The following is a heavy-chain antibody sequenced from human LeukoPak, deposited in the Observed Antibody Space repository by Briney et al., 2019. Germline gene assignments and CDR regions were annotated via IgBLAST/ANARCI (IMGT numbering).Heavy chain of an antibody. D-gene: IGHD3-22*01. CDR1: GGSISSYY. Sequence: PSETLFLTCTVSGGSISSYYWSWIRQPPGKGLEWIGYIYYSGSTNYNPSLKSRVTISVDTSKNQFSLKLSSVTAADTAVYYCARSGPLTYYYDSSGYYSSPFDYWGQGTLVTVSS. J-gene: IGHJ4*02. CDR2: IYYSGST. CDR3: ARSGPLTYYYDSSGYYSSPFDY. V-gene: IGHV4-59*01.